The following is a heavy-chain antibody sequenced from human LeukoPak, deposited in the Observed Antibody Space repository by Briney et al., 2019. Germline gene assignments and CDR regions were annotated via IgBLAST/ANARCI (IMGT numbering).Heavy chain of an antibody. Sequence: ASAKVSCKASGYTFTGYYMHWVRQAPGQGLEWMGWINPNSGGTNYAQKFQGRVTMTRDTSISTAYMELSRLRSDDTAVYYCARNGRRSSGWYLAVFWGQGTLVTVSS. CDR1: GYTFTGYY. CDR2: INPNSGGT. V-gene: IGHV1-2*02. D-gene: IGHD6-19*01. CDR3: ARNGRRSSGWYLAVF. J-gene: IGHJ4*02.